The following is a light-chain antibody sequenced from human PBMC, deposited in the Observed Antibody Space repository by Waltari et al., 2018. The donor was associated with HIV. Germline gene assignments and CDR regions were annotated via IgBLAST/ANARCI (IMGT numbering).Light chain of an antibody. CDR3: GTWDNSLSAYV. Sequence: QSVLTQPPSVSAAPGQKVTIPCSGSSSKIGNNYVSWYQQLPGTAPKLLIFDNNKRPSEIPDRFSGSKSGTSVTLGISGLQTGDEADYYCGTWDNSLSAYVFATGTKVTVL. CDR2: DNN. J-gene: IGLJ1*01. V-gene: IGLV1-51*01. CDR1: SSKIGNNY.